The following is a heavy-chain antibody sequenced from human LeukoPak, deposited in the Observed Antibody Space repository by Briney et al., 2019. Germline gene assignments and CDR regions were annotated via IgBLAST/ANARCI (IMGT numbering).Heavy chain of an antibody. CDR2: INPNRGGP. CDR1: GYTFTGYY. D-gene: IGHD6-19*01. Sequence: GASVKVSCKASGYTFTGYYMHWVRQAPGQGLEWMGRINPNRGGPNHAQQSQGRVTMTRDTSISTAYMELSRLRSDDTAGYYGARGAVAVLIDYWGQGTLVTVSS. V-gene: IGHV1-2*06. J-gene: IGHJ4*02. CDR3: ARGAVAVLIDY.